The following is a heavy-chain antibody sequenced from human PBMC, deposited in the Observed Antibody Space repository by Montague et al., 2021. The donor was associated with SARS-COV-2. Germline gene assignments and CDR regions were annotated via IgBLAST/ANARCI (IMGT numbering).Heavy chain of an antibody. D-gene: IGHD3-10*02. CDR1: GGSISSGSYY. V-gene: IGHV4-39*01. J-gene: IGHJ5*02. CDR2: IYSSGST. Sequence: SETLSLTCTVSGGSISSGSYYWGWIRQPPGKGLEWIGRIYSSGSTYYNPSLKSRVTISVDTSKNQFSLKLSSVTAADTAVYYCARHCVVRGVSAGWFDPWGQGTLVTVSS. CDR3: ARHCVVRGVSAGWFDP.